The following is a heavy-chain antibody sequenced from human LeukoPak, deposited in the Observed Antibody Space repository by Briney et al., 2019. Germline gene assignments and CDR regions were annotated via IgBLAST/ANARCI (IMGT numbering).Heavy chain of an antibody. J-gene: IGHJ6*03. Sequence: ASVKVSCKASGYTFTSYYMHWVRQAPGQGLEWMGIINPSGGSTSYAQKFQGRVTMTRDTFTSTVYMELSSLRSEDTAVYYCARVATAATPDLAYYYYMDVWGKGTTVTVSS. V-gene: IGHV1-46*01. CDR2: INPSGGST. D-gene: IGHD2-15*01. CDR1: GYTFTSYY. CDR3: ARVATAATPDLAYYYYMDV.